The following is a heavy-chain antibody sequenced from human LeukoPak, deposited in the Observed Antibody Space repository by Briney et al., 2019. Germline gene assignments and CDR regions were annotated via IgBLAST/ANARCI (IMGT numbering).Heavy chain of an antibody. CDR3: ARGYYYDSSGYNDY. CDR1: GGTFSSYA. J-gene: IGHJ4*02. D-gene: IGHD3-22*01. Sequence: SVKVSCKASGGTFSSYAISWVRQAPGQGLEWMGRIIPILGIANYAQKFQGRVTITADKSTSTAYMELSSLRSEDTAVYYCARGYYYDSSGYNDYWGQGTLVTVPS. CDR2: IIPILGIA. V-gene: IGHV1-69*04.